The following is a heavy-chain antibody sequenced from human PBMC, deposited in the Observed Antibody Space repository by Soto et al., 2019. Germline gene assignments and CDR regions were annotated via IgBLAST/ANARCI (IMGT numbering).Heavy chain of an antibody. V-gene: IGHV3-30*02. D-gene: IGHD3-10*02. Sequence: GGSLRLSCEGSGFIFSNNGMHWVRQAPGKGLERVAFMSYDGSAKFLADSVKGRFTISRDNSKSTLFLHMSSLRAEDTAMYYCAIVRVADSPLDHWGQGTLVTVSS. CDR1: GFIFSNNG. CDR2: MSYDGSAK. CDR3: AIVRVADSPLDH. J-gene: IGHJ4*02.